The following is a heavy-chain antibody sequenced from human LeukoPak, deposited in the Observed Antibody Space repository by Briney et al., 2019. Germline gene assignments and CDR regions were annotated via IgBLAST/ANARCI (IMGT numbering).Heavy chain of an antibody. D-gene: IGHD3-9*01. CDR3: ARVGDILTGYYPYYFDY. CDR1: GYTFTSYD. Sequence: GASVKVSCKASGYTFTSYDINWVRQATGQGLEWMGWMNPNSGNTGYAQKFQGRVTMTRNTSISTAYMELRSLRSDDTAVYYCARVGDILTGYYPYYFDYWGQGTLVTVSS. J-gene: IGHJ4*02. CDR2: MNPNSGNT. V-gene: IGHV1-8*01.